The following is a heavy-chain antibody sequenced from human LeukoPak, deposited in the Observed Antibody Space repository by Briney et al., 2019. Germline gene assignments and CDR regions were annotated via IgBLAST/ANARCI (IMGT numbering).Heavy chain of an antibody. CDR3: ARDQGGSFDY. CDR2: IYYSGST. V-gene: IGHV4-59*01. J-gene: IGHJ4*02. D-gene: IGHD2-15*01. Sequence: SETLSLTCTVSGGSISSYYWSWIRQPPGKGLEWIGYIYYSGSTNYNPSLKSRVTISVDTSKNQFSLKLSSVTAADTAVYYCARDQGGSFDYWGQGTLVTVSS. CDR1: GGSISSYY.